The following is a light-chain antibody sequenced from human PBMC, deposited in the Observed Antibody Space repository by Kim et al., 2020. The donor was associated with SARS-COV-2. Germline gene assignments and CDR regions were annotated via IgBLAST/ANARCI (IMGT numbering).Light chain of an antibody. CDR1: QSVSSSY. V-gene: IGKV3-20*01. CDR3: QQYASSIT. J-gene: IGKJ5*01. CDR2: GAS. Sequence: LSPGESVPLSCRASQSVSSSYVAWYQQKPRQAPRLLIYGASSRATGIPDRFSGSGSGTDFTLTISRLEPEDFAVYYCQQYASSITFGQGTRLEIK.